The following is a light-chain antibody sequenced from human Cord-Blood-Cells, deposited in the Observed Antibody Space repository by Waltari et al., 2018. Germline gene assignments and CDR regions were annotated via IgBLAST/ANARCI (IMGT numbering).Light chain of an antibody. Sequence: EIVFTHYPVTLSLCRGERATLSCRASQSVSSYLAWYQQKPGQAPRLLIYDASNRATGIPARFSGSGSGTDFTLTISSLEPEDFAVYYCQQRSNWPPLTFGGGTKVEIK. J-gene: IGKJ4*01. CDR1: QSVSSY. CDR2: DAS. V-gene: IGKV3-11*01. CDR3: QQRSNWPPLT.